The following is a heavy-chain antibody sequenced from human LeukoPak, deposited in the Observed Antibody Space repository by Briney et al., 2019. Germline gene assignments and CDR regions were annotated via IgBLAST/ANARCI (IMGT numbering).Heavy chain of an antibody. V-gene: IGHV4-4*02. CDR2: IYHSGST. J-gene: IGHJ4*02. CDR1: GGSISSSNW. D-gene: IGHD3-10*01. Sequence: SETLSLTCAVSGGSISSSNWWSWVRQPPGKGLEWIGEIYHSGSTNYNPSLKSRVTISVDKSKNQFSLKLSSVTAADTAVYYCARGPGGFGELFPPRFDYWGQGTLVTVSS. CDR3: ARGPGGFGELFPPRFDY.